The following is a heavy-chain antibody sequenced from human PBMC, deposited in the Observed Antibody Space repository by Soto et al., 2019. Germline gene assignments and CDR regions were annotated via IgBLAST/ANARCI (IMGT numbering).Heavy chain of an antibody. CDR1: GFTFDDYT. Sequence: GGSLRLSCAASGFTFDDYTMHWVRQAPGKGLEWVSLISWDGGSTYYADSVKGRFTISRDNSKNSLYLQMNSLRTEDTALYYCAKDGRRAAAGGVLSYWGQGTLVTVSS. CDR2: ISWDGGST. J-gene: IGHJ4*02. CDR3: AKDGRRAAAGGVLSY. V-gene: IGHV3-43*01. D-gene: IGHD6-13*01.